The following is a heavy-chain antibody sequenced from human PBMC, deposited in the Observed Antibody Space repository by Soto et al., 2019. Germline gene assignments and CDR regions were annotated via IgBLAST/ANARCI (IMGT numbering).Heavy chain of an antibody. D-gene: IGHD3-9*01. CDR2: IYYSGST. CDR3: ASYELSTAYFPQFLLDY. V-gene: IGHV4-39*02. J-gene: IGHJ4*02. CDR1: GDSISSSNYY. Sequence: QLQLQESGPGLVKPSETLSLTCSVSGDSISSSNYYWGWIRQPPGKGLEWIGSIYYSGSTYYNPSLTIRVSMSHDMSKHRFSLQLTSLTAADTAVYYCASYELSTAYFPQFLLDYWGQGTLVTVSA.